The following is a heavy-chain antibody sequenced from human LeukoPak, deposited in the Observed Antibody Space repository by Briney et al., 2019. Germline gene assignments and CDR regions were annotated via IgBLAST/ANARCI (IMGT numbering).Heavy chain of an antibody. CDR1: GFTFTSYW. CDR3: ATDTNWGSAY. D-gene: IGHD3-16*01. J-gene: IGHJ4*02. Sequence: GGSLRLSCAASGFTFTSYWMTWVRQAPGKGLEWVSIISNSGGTTNYADSVKGRFTISRDNSKKTLYLQMNGLRAEDTALYYCATDTNWGSAYWGQGTLVTVSS. V-gene: IGHV3-23*01. CDR2: ISNSGGTT.